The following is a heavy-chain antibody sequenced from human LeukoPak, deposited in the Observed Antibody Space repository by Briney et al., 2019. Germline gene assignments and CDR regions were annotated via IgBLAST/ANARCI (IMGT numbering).Heavy chain of an antibody. CDR2: ISYDGSNK. CDR3: AKEAYSSSWTHYYYYGMDV. V-gene: IGHV3-30*18. CDR1: GFTFSSYG. D-gene: IGHD6-13*01. Sequence: GGSLRLSCAASGFTFSSYGMHWVRQAPGKGLEWVAVISYDGSNKYYADSVKGRFTISRDNSKNTLYLQMNSLRAEDTAVYYCAKEAYSSSWTHYYYYGMDVWGQGTTVTVSS. J-gene: IGHJ6*02.